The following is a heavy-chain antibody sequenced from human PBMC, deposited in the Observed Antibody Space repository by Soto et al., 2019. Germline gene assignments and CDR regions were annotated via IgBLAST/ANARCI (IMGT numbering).Heavy chain of an antibody. J-gene: IGHJ4*02. CDR1: GSTITAYG. D-gene: IGHD6-13*01. Sequence: QVQLVQSGDEVKQPGASVKVSCKASGSTITAYGISWVRQAPGQGLEWMAWISSHNGNTYYAQNLQGRVTMTTDTSTSTAYTELRSLRSDDTAVYYCASSSIAAAGPFDYWGQGALVTVSS. V-gene: IGHV1-18*01. CDR2: ISSHNGNT. CDR3: ASSSIAAAGPFDY.